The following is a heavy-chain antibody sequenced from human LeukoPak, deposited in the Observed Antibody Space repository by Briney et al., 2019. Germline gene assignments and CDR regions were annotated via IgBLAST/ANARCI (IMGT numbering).Heavy chain of an antibody. J-gene: IGHJ5*02. Sequence: GGSLRLSCAASGFTFNSYAMSWVRQAPWERLQWVSGISDSGGNTYYADSVRGRFTISRDNSKNTLYLQMNSLRAEDTAVYYCARDHSDGNWFDPWGQGTLVTVSS. CDR1: GFTFNSYA. CDR3: ARDHSDGNWFDP. CDR2: ISDSGGNT. V-gene: IGHV3-23*01. D-gene: IGHD2-15*01.